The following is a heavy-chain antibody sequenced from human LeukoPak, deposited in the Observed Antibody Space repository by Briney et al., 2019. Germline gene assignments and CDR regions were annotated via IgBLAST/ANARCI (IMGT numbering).Heavy chain of an antibody. CDR2: INPNSGGT. J-gene: IGHJ4*02. CDR3: ARVDDKFWSGYYLFDY. Sequence: ASVKVSCKASGYTFTGYYMHWVRQAPGQGLEWMGWINPNSGGTNYAQKFQGRVTMTRDTSISTAYMELSRPRSDDTAVYYCARVDDKFWSGYYLFDYWGQGTLVTVSS. CDR1: GYTFTGYY. V-gene: IGHV1-2*02. D-gene: IGHD3-3*01.